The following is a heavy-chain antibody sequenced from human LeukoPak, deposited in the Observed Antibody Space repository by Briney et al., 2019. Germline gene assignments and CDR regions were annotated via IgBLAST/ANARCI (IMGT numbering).Heavy chain of an antibody. CDR1: GGSISSYY. D-gene: IGHD3-10*01. Sequence: SETLSLTCTVSGGSISSYYWSWIRQPPGKGLEWIGYIYYSGSTNYNPSLKSRVTISVDTSKNQFSLKLSSVTAADTAVYYCARGRGAFDIWGQGTMVTVSS. V-gene: IGHV4-59*01. CDR3: ARGRGAFDI. J-gene: IGHJ3*02. CDR2: IYYSGST.